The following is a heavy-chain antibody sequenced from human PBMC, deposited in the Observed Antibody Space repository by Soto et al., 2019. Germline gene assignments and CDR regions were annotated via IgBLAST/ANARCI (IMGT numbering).Heavy chain of an antibody. V-gene: IGHV1-18*04. Sequence: XSVKGSCKASGYTFTSYGISWGRQAPVQGLEWMGWISAYNGNTNYAQKLQGRVTMTTDTSTSTAYMELRSLRSDDTAVYYCARDLRVSSSGWYPRYWGQGTLVTVSS. D-gene: IGHD6-19*01. CDR3: ARDLRVSSSGWYPRY. CDR2: ISAYNGNT. CDR1: GYTFTSYG. J-gene: IGHJ4*02.